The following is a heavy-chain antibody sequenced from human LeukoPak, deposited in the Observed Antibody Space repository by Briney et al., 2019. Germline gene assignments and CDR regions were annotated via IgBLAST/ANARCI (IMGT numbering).Heavy chain of an antibody. CDR3: SRDGGEGGNSAFDI. J-gene: IGHJ3*02. CDR1: GFTFSDAW. Sequence: GGSLRLSCAVSGFTFSDAWMSWVRQAPGKGLEWVGRIRRGANSYTTEYAASVKGRFTISRDDSKNSLYLHMNSLKTEDTAVYHCSRDGGEGGNSAFDIWGQGTKVTVSS. CDR2: IRRGANSYTT. D-gene: IGHD3-16*01. V-gene: IGHV3-72*01.